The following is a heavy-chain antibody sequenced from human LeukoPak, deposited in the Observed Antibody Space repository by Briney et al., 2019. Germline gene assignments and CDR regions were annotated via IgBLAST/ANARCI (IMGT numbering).Heavy chain of an antibody. Sequence: GGSLRLSCAASGFTFSSYSMNWVRQAPGKGLEWVSYIRKTGLSITYYADSVKGRFTIPRDNAKNSLYLQMNSLRAEDTAVYYCARVYGSGTLRAFDIWGQGTMVTVSS. V-gene: IGHV3-48*01. CDR1: GFTFSSYS. CDR3: ARVYGSGTLRAFDI. J-gene: IGHJ3*02. D-gene: IGHD3-10*01. CDR2: IRKTGLSIT.